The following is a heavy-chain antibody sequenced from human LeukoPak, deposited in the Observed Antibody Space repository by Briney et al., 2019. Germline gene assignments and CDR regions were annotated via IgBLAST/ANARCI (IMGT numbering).Heavy chain of an antibody. CDR1: GYTFTRYG. CDR2: ISAYNGNT. CDR3: ARDYYDSSGYNWFDP. J-gene: IGHJ5*02. D-gene: IGHD3-22*01. V-gene: IGHV1-18*01. Sequence: ASVKVSCKASGYTFTRYGISWVRQAPGQGLEWMGWISAYNGNTNYAQKLQGRVTMTTDTSTSTAYMELRRLRSDDTAVYYCARDYYDSSGYNWFDPWGQGTLVTVSS.